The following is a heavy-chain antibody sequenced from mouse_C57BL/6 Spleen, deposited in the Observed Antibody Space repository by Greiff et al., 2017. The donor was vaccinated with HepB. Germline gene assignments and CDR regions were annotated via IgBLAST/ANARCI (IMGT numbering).Heavy chain of an antibody. J-gene: IGHJ2*01. Sequence: DVMLVESGEGLVKPGGSLKLSCAASGFTFSSYAMSWVRQTPEKRLEWVAYISSGGDYIYYADTVKGRFTISRDNARNTLYLQMSSLKSEDTAMYYCTRDNWGFDYWGQGTTLTVSS. V-gene: IGHV5-9-1*02. D-gene: IGHD4-1*01. CDR2: ISSGGDYI. CDR3: TRDNWGFDY. CDR1: GFTFSSYA.